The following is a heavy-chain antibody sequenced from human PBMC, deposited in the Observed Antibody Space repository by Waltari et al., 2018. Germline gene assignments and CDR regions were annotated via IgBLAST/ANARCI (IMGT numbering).Heavy chain of an antibody. CDR3: ARNQVETALGY. J-gene: IGHJ4*02. V-gene: IGHV3-53*01. CDR1: GVTVSNNY. CDR2: IYRGGTT. Sequence: EVQLVESGGGLIQPGGSLRLSCVASGVTVSNNYMTWLRQAPGKGLELVSLIYRGGTTYYADSVRGRFTISRDGSKNTVYLQMNSLRAEDTAVYFCARNQVETALGYWGQGTLVTVSS. D-gene: IGHD2-21*02.